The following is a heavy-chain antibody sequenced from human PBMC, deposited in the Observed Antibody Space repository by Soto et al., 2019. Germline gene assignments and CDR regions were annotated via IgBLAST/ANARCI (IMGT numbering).Heavy chain of an antibody. CDR3: ARVCMEGSSWCRLGGP. Sequence: SETLSLTCTVSGGSVRSGGYFWSWIRQPPGKGLEYIGYISYSGSTKYNPSLKSRVTISVDTSKNQFSLRLNSVTAADTAVYYCARVCMEGSSWCRLGGPWGQGTLVTVSS. CDR1: GGSVRSGGYF. V-gene: IGHV4-61*08. CDR2: ISYSGST. D-gene: IGHD6-13*01. J-gene: IGHJ5*02.